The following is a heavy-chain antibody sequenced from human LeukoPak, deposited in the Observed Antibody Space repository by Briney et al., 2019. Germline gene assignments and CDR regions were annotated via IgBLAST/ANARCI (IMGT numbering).Heavy chain of an antibody. D-gene: IGHD7-27*01. Sequence: PGRSLRLSCAASGFTFSSYVMHWVRQAPGKGLEWVAVIWNDGSNKYFADSVKGRFTISRDSSKNTLYLQMNSLRAEDTAVYYCASATGDNDAFDIWGQGQWSPSLQ. J-gene: IGHJ3*02. CDR1: GFTFSSYV. CDR2: IWNDGSNK. CDR3: ASATGDNDAFDI. V-gene: IGHV3-33*01.